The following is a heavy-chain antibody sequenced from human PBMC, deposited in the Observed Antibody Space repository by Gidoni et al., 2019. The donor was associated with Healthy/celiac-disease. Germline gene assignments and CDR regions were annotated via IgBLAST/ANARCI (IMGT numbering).Heavy chain of an antibody. J-gene: IGHJ4*02. CDR2: INPNSGGT. Sequence: QVQLVQSGAEVKKPGASVKVSCKASGYTFTGYYIHWVRQAPGQGLEWMGWINPNSGGTNYAQKFQGRVTMTRDTSISTAYMELSRLRSDDTAVYYCARTSGIFTMVRGSLYYFDYWGQGTLVTVSS. CDR1: GYTFTGYY. D-gene: IGHD3-10*01. CDR3: ARTSGIFTMVRGSLYYFDY. V-gene: IGHV1-2*02.